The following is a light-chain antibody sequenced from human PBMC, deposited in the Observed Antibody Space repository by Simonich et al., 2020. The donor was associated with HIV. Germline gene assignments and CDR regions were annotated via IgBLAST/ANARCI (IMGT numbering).Light chain of an antibody. CDR3: MQDAQDPRVT. Sequence: EIVMTQTPLSLSVTPGQPASISCKSSRSLLYSDGKTYLYWYLQKPGQSPQPLLYGIFDRFSGVPDRFSGSGSGTDFTLKISRVEAEDFGVYYCMQDAQDPRVTFGQGTRLEIK. J-gene: IGKJ5*01. V-gene: IGKV2-29*03. CDR1: RSLLYSDGKTY. CDR2: GIF.